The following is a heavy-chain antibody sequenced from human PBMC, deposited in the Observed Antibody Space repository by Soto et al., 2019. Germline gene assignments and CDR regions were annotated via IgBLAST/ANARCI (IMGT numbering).Heavy chain of an antibody. CDR1: GFTFSSYG. D-gene: IGHD2-15*01. V-gene: IGHV3-30*18. CDR3: AKDLWGGYCSGGSCYGLFDY. Sequence: QVQLVESGGGVVQPGRSLRLSCAASGFTFSSYGMHWVRQAPGKGLEWVAVISYDGSNKYYADSVKGRFTISRDNSKNTLYLQMNSLRPEDTAVYYCAKDLWGGYCSGGSCYGLFDYWGQGTLVTVSS. CDR2: ISYDGSNK. J-gene: IGHJ4*02.